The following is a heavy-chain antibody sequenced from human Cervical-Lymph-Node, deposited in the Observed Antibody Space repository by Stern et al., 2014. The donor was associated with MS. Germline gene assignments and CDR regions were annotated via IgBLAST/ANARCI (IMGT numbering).Heavy chain of an antibody. Sequence: QLQLQESGPGLVKPSETLSLTCTVSGGSISSSSYYWGWIRQPPGKGLEWIGSTYYSGSNYYNPSLKSRGTISRDPSKHQFSLKLSSVTAADTAVYYCARHENFFFDYWGQGTLVTVSS. D-gene: IGHD2/OR15-2a*01. CDR3: ARHENFFFDY. CDR1: GGSISSSSYY. J-gene: IGHJ4*02. V-gene: IGHV4-39*01. CDR2: TYYSGSN.